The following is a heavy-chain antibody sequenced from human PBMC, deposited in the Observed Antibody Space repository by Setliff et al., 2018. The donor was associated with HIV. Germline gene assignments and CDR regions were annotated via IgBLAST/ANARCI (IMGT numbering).Heavy chain of an antibody. D-gene: IGHD3-9*01. J-gene: IGHJ4*02. V-gene: IGHV1-69-2*01. CDR2: VDPEDGET. CDR3: TALNYDILTGYSDY. CDR1: GYSFSDYY. Sequence: ASVKVSCKASGYSFSDYYMHWAQQAPGKGLEWMGRVDPEDGETIDAEKFQGRVTITADTSTDTAYMELSSLRSEDTAVYYCTALNYDILTGYSDYWGQGTLVTVSS.